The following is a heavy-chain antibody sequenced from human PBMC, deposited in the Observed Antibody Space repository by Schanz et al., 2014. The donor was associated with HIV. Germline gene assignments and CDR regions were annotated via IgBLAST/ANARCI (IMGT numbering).Heavy chain of an antibody. CDR2: IMPKFGTA. J-gene: IGHJ6*02. D-gene: IGHD3-3*02. Sequence: QVQLVQSGAAVKKPGASVKVSCKAFGGTLSNYAISWVRQAPGQGLEWLGLIMPKFGTANYAQKFQGRVTIIADESTSTAYMELSSLRSADTAVYFCARAAFSSEYYYGMDVWGQGTTVTVSS. CDR1: GGTLSNYA. CDR3: ARAAFSSEYYYGMDV. V-gene: IGHV1-69*01.